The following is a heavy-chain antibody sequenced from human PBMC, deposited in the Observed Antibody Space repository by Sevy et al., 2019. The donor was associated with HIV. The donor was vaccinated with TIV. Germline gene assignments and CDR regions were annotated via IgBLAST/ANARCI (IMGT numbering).Heavy chain of an antibody. V-gene: IGHV3-30*18. Sequence: GGSLRLSCAASGFNFSSYGMHWVRQAPGKGLEWVAVISYAGSSKYYADSMKGRFTISRDNSKNTLYLQINSLRAEERAVYYCAKESGSYYDFWSGHDAFDIWGQGTMVTVSS. CDR1: GFNFSSYG. CDR3: AKESGSYYDFWSGHDAFDI. J-gene: IGHJ3*02. D-gene: IGHD3-3*01. CDR2: ISYAGSSK.